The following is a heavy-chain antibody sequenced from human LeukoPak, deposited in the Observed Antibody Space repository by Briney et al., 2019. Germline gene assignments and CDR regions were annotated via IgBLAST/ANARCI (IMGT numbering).Heavy chain of an antibody. D-gene: IGHD6-19*01. Sequence: PSETLSFTCAVYGGSFSDYYWSWIRQPPGKGLEWIGEINHSGATSSNPSLKSRVTISMDTSKNQFSLKLTSVTAADTAMYYCASPRSSHWYGVYAFDIWGQGTMVTVSS. V-gene: IGHV4-34*01. J-gene: IGHJ3*02. CDR1: GGSFSDYY. CDR3: ASPRSSHWYGVYAFDI. CDR2: INHSGAT.